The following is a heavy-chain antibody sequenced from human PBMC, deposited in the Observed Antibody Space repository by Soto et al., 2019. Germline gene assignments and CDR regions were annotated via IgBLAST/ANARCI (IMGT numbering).Heavy chain of an antibody. V-gene: IGHV4-34*01. CDR3: ERGSDFGDFFNI. CDR1: GGSFSGYY. J-gene: IGHJ3*02. D-gene: IGHD3-3*01. CDR2: INHSGST. Sequence: SETLSLTCAVYGGSFSGYYWSWIRQPPGKGLEWIGEINHSGSTNYNPSLKSRVTISVDTSKNQFSLKLSSVTAADTAVYYCERGSDFGDFFNICGQGIMVTVSS.